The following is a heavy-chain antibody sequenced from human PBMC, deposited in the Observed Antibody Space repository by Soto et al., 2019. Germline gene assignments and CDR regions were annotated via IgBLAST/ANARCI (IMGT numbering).Heavy chain of an antibody. CDR1: GGSISSGGYS. J-gene: IGHJ6*02. D-gene: IGHD3-22*01. V-gene: IGHV4-30-2*01. CDR2: IYHSGST. CDR3: ARSYANYYDSSGYYYYYYGMDV. Sequence: SETLSLTCAVSGGSISSGGYSWSWIRQPPGKGLEWIGYIYHSGSTYYNPSLKSRVTISVDRSKNQFSLKLSSVTAADTAVYYCARSYANYYDSSGYYYYYYGMDVWGQGTTVTVSS.